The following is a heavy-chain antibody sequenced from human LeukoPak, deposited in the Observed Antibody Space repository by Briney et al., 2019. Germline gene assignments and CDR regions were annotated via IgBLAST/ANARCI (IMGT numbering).Heavy chain of an antibody. D-gene: IGHD2/OR15-2a*01. J-gene: IGHJ6*02. CDR2: IYYSGST. Sequence: SETLSLTCTVSGDSISTSYWSWIRQPPGKGLEWVGYIYYSGSTNYNPSLKSRVTISVATSKNQFSLKLSSVTAADTAVYYCATTRKVVYYYGMDVWGQGTTVTVSS. CDR3: ATTRKVVYYYGMDV. CDR1: GDSISTSY. V-gene: IGHV4-59*08.